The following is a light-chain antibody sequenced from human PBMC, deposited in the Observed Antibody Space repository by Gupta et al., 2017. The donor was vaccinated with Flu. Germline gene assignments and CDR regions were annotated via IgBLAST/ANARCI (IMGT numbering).Light chain of an antibody. Sequence: EIVLTQSPGTLSLSPGERATLSCRASQSVASNYLAWYQQKPGQAPRLLISDAARRATGISDRFSGSGSWTDFTLTISSLDPEDSAVYYCQQYGGTPLTFGGGTKVEIK. CDR1: QSVASNY. V-gene: IGKV3-20*01. CDR3: QQYGGTPLT. CDR2: DAA. J-gene: IGKJ4*01.